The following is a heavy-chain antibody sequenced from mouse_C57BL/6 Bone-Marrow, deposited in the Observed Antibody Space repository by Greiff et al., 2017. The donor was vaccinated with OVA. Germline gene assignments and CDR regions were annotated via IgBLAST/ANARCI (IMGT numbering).Heavy chain of an antibody. J-gene: IGHJ2*01. V-gene: IGHV1-63*01. Sequence: VKLMESGAELVRPGTSVKMSCKASGYTFTNYWIGWAKQRPGHGLEWIGDIYPGGGYTNYNEKFKGKATLTADKSSSTAYMQFSSLTSEDSAIYYCARLPYFDYWGQGTTLTVSS. CDR1: GYTFTNYW. CDR2: IYPGGGYT. CDR3: ARLPYFDY.